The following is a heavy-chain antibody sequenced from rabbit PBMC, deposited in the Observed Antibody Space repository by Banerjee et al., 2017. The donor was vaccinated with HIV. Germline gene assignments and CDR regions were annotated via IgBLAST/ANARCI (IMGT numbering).Heavy chain of an antibody. D-gene: IGHD1-1*01. CDR2: INTSSGNT. J-gene: IGHJ4*01. Sequence: QEQLEESGGDLVKPEGSLTLTCTASGFSFSNKYVMCWVRQAPGKGLEWIACINTSSGNTVYASWAKGRFTISKTSSTTVTLQMTSLTAADTATYFCARDRAYPSGSGYYFDLWGQGTLVTVS. CDR3: ARDRAYPSGSGYYFDL. V-gene: IGHV1S45*01. CDR1: GFSFSNKYV.